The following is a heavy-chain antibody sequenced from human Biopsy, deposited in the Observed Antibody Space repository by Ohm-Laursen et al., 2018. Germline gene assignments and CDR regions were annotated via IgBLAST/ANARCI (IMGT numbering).Heavy chain of an antibody. J-gene: IGHJ3*01. CDR2: IHPGGGT. V-gene: IGHV4-4*07. D-gene: IGHD3-22*01. CDR3: ASVVLGPTNDAFDL. CDR1: GGDINNYY. Sequence: VTLSLTCNVSGGDINNYYWRWIRQPAGKGLEWIGRIHPGGGTNYNPSLKSRITMSVDTSKKQLSLRLRSVTAADTAMYYCASVVLGPTNDAFDLWGQGTMVVVSS.